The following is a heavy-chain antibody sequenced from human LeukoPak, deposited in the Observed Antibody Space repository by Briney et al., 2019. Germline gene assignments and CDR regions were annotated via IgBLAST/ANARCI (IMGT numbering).Heavy chain of an antibody. J-gene: IGHJ6*03. CDR2: IYGSGDTT. CDR3: AKMAGMTRQVYYMDV. Sequence: PGGSLRLSCAASGFTFSSYAMSWARQAPGKGLEWVSAIYGSGDTTYYADSVKGRFTVSRDNSKNTLYLQMDGLRAEDAAVYYCAKMAGMTRQVYYMDVWGKGATVTVS. CDR1: GFTFSSYA. D-gene: IGHD5-24*01. V-gene: IGHV3-23*01.